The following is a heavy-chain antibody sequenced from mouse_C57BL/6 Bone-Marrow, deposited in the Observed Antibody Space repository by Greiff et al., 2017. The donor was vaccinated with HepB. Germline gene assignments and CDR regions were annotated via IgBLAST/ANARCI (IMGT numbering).Heavy chain of an antibody. CDR2: IHPNSGST. Sequence: QVQLQQSGAELVKPGASVKLSCKASGYTFTSYWMHWVKQRPGQGLEWIGMIHPNSGSTNYNEKFKSKATLTVDKSSSTAYMQLSSLTSEDSAVYYCARGATVVATRYAMDYWGQGTSVTVSS. J-gene: IGHJ4*01. CDR3: ARGATVVATRYAMDY. CDR1: GYTFTSYW. D-gene: IGHD1-1*01. V-gene: IGHV1-64*01.